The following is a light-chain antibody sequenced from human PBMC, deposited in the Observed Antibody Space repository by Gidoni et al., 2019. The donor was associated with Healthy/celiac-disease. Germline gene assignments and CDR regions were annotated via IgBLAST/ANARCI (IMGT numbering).Light chain of an antibody. V-gene: IGKV3-11*01. J-gene: IGKJ4*01. CDR1: QSVSSY. Sequence: EIVLTQSPATLSLSPGERATLSCRASQSVSSYLAWHQQKPGQAPRLLIYDASNRATGIPARFSGSGSGTDFTLTISSLEPEDFAVYYCQQRSNWPPALTFGGGTKVEIK. CDR2: DAS. CDR3: QQRSNWPPALT.